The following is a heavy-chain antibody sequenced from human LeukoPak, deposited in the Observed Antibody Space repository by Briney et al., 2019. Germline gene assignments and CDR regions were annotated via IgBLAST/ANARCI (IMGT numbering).Heavy chain of an antibody. CDR1: GYSISNGYY. J-gene: IGHJ6*03. V-gene: IGHV4-38-2*01. CDR3: ARQHDSYYYYYIDV. Sequence: KPSETLSLTXAVSGYSISNGYYWAWIRQPPGRGLERIGSLYHSDSAYYNTSLRSRVSMSVDTSKNQFSLTLSFVTAADTAVYYCARQHDSYYYYYIDVWGSGTTVTVSS. CDR2: LYHSDSA.